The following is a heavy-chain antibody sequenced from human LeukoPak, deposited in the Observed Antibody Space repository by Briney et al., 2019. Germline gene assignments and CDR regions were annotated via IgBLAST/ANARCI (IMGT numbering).Heavy chain of an antibody. J-gene: IGHJ3*02. D-gene: IGHD1-26*01. CDR1: GYTFTSYD. CDR2: MNPNSGNT. V-gene: IGHV1-8*01. CDR3: AITEGGYLDAFDI. Sequence: ASVKVSCKASGYTFTSYDINWVRQATGQGLEWMGWMNPNSGNTGYAQRFQGRVTMTRNTSISTAYMELSSLRSEDTAVYYCAITEGGYLDAFDIWGQGTMVTVSS.